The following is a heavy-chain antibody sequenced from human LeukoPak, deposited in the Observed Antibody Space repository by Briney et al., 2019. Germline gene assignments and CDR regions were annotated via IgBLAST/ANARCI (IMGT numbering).Heavy chain of an antibody. Sequence: SVMVSCKASGYTFTSYDINWVRQATGQGLEWMGWMNPNSGNTGYAQKFQGRVTMTRNTSISTAYMELSSLRSEDTAVYYCARSSVDTAMVALVHWFDPWGQGTLVTVSS. CDR3: ARSSVDTAMVALVHWFDP. CDR1: GYTFTSYD. CDR2: MNPNSGNT. V-gene: IGHV1-8*01. D-gene: IGHD5-18*01. J-gene: IGHJ5*02.